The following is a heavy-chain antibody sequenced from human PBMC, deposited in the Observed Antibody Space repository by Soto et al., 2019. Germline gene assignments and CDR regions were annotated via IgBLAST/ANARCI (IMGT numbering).Heavy chain of an antibody. CDR2: LTSGGGT. V-gene: IGHV3-23*01. CDR1: GFIFTGYA. CDR3: AKDGDLYSGYYDY. D-gene: IGHD5-12*01. J-gene: IGHJ4*02. Sequence: GGSLRLSCAASGFIFTGYAMSWVRQAPGKGLEWVSTLTSGGGTHYADSVKGRFTISRDSSKNTLYLQMNNLRAEDTAVYYCAKDGDLYSGYYDYWGQAPLVTVSS.